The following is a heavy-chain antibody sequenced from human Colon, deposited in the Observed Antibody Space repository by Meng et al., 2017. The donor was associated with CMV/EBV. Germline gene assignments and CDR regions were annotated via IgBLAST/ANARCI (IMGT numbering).Heavy chain of an antibody. CDR3: AKDRGIIPSRPGAFDI. CDR2: ITSGPSYV. J-gene: IGHJ3*02. CDR1: GFNFSASN. Sequence: GGSLRLSCEASGFNFSASNMNWVRRAPGKGLVWVSSITSGPSYVYYADSVKGRFTISRDNTKNSLYLQMNSLGAEDTAVYYCAKDRGIIPSRPGAFDIWGQGAKVTVSS. V-gene: IGHV3-21*01. D-gene: IGHD6-6*01.